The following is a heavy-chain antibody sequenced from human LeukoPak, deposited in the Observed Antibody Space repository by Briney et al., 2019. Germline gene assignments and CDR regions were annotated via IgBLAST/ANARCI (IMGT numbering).Heavy chain of an antibody. V-gene: IGHV5-51*01. CDR2: LYPADSDT. Sequence: GESLQISCKASRYSFITHWVASVRQTRGKGLECMGLLYPADSDTKYSQSFQDQVTISADKSISTAYLQWSSLKASDTAMYYCPKGAGGSGSNYPYFWGQGTLVTVSS. J-gene: IGHJ4*02. CDR1: RYSFITHW. CDR3: PKGAGGSGSNYPYF. D-gene: IGHD3-10*01.